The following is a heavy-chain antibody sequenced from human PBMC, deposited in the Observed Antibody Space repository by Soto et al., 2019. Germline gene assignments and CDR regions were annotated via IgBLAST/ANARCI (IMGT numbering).Heavy chain of an antibody. CDR3: ARDSDFWSGYYFFDY. Sequence: ASVKVSCKASGYTFTGYYMHWVRQAPGQGLEWMGWINPNSGGTNYAQKFQGWVTMTRDTSISTAYMELSRLRSDDTAVYYCARDSDFWSGYYFFDYWGQGTLVTVSS. CDR2: INPNSGGT. D-gene: IGHD3-3*01. CDR1: GYTFTGYY. V-gene: IGHV1-2*04. J-gene: IGHJ4*02.